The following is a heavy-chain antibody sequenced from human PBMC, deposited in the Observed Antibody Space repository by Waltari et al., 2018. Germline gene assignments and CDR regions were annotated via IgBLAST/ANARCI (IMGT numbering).Heavy chain of an antibody. CDR1: GYSFASYW. D-gene: IGHD2-8*01. Sequence: EVQLVQSGAEVKKPGESLKISCKGSGYSFASYWIGWVRQMPGEGPEWMGINYPGDPDTNYSPAFQGQVTISVDKSISTAYLQWSSLKASDTAMYYCARHGLRDCTNGVCSFQGMDVWGQGTTVTVSS. CDR2: NYPGDPDT. J-gene: IGHJ6*02. V-gene: IGHV5-51*01. CDR3: ARHGLRDCTNGVCSFQGMDV.